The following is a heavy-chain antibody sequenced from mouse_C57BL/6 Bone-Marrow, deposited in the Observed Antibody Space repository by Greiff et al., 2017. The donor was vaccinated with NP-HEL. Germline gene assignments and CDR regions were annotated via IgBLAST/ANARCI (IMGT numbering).Heavy chain of an antibody. J-gene: IGHJ1*03. CDR3: TRDYGSSYDWYFDV. V-gene: IGHV1-15*01. D-gene: IGHD1-1*01. CDR2: IDPETGGT. Sequence: VQLQQSGAELVRPGASVTLSCKASGYTFTDYEMHWVKQTPVHGLEWIGAIDPETGGTAYNQKFKGKAILTADKSYSTAYMELRSLTSEDSAVYYCTRDYGSSYDWYFDVWGTGTTVTVSS. CDR1: GYTFTDYE.